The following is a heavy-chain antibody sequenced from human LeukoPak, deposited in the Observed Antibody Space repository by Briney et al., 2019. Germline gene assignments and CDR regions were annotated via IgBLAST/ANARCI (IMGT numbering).Heavy chain of an antibody. D-gene: IGHD2-2*01. V-gene: IGHV4-34*01. CDR2: INHSGST. CDR3: ARYCSSTSCYGAMDAFDI. CDR1: GGSLSGYY. J-gene: IGHJ3*02. Sequence: SETLSLTCAVYGGSLSGYYWSWIRQPPGQGLEWIGEINHSGSTNYNPSLKSRVTISVDTSKNQFSLKLSSVTAADTAVYYCARYCSSTSCYGAMDAFDIWGQGTMVTVSS.